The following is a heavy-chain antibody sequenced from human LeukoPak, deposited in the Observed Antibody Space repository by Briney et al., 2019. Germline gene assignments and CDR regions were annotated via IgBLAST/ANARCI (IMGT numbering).Heavy chain of an antibody. CDR3: ARHRYYYDGSGYYYQP. D-gene: IGHD3-22*01. CDR1: GGSISSYY. J-gene: IGHJ5*02. V-gene: IGHV4-59*01. CDR2: IYYSGST. Sequence: SETLSLTCTVSGGSISSYYWSWIRQPPGKGLEWIGYIYYSGSTNYNPSLKGRVTISVDTSKNQFSLKLSSVTAADTAVYYCARHRYYYDGSGYYYQPWGQGTLVTVSS.